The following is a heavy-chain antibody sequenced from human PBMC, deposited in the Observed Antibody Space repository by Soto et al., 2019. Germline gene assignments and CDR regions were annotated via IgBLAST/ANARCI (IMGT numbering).Heavy chain of an antibody. D-gene: IGHD3-16*01. CDR3: AKATDSWSQGEY. Sequence: EVQLVESGGGLVQPGGSLRLSCATSGFTFNSYSMPWVRQAPGKGLEWVSTISGNGSRTCYADPVKGRFTISRDNPKKTLYLQMNSLRAEDTGVYYCAKATDSWSQGEYWGQGTLVSVSS. V-gene: IGHV3-23*04. CDR1: GFTFNSYS. J-gene: IGHJ4*02. CDR2: ISGNGSRT.